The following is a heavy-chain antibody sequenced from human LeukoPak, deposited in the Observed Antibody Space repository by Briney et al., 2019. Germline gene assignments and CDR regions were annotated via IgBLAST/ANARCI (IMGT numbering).Heavy chain of an antibody. CDR2: ISGSGGST. V-gene: IGHV3-23*01. J-gene: IGHJ3*02. CDR3: AKDRRGVVVAYDAFDI. D-gene: IGHD3-22*01. CDR1: GFTFSSYG. Sequence: GGSLRLSCAASGFTFSSYGMSWVRQAPGKGLEWVSAISGSGGSTYYADSVKGRFTISRDNSKNTLYLQMNSLRAEDTAVYYCAKDRRGVVVAYDAFDIWGQGTMVTVSS.